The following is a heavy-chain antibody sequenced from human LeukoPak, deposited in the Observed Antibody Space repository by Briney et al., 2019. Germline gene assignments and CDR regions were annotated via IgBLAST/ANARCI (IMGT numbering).Heavy chain of an antibody. D-gene: IGHD3-3*01. J-gene: IGHJ5*02. Sequence: SETLSLTCTVSGGSISTYYWSWIRQPPGKGLEWIGYIYYSGSTNYNPSLKSRVTISVDTSKNQFPLKLSSVTAADTAVYYCARVIPFWSGYYEGTFDPWGQGTLVTVSS. CDR1: GGSISTYY. V-gene: IGHV4-59*01. CDR2: IYYSGST. CDR3: ARVIPFWSGYYEGTFDP.